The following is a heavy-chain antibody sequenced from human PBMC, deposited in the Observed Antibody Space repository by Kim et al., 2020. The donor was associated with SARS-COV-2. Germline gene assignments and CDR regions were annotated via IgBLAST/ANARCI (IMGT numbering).Heavy chain of an antibody. D-gene: IGHD4-17*01. J-gene: IGHJ3*01. CDR1: GGSITNSGNY. CDR3: ASCGRNYGNSFDH. CDR2: IFHTGRA. V-gene: IGHV4-31*08. Sequence: SETLSLTCTVSGGSITNSGNYWSWIRQHPGKGLEWIAYIFHTGRAYYSPSLQSRVTISVDTSKNQFSLTLTSVNAADTGVYYCASCGRNYGNSFDHWGSGTLVTVSS.